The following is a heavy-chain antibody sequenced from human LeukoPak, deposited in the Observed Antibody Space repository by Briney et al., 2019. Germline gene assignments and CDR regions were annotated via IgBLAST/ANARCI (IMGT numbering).Heavy chain of an antibody. CDR3: AREAYYYDSSGYPIIHWYFDL. CDR2: ISSRGSTI. V-gene: IGHV3-48*03. Sequence: PGGSLRLSCAASVLTFSTYEMNWVRQAPGKGLEWVSYISSRGSTIYYADSVKGRFTISRDNAKNSLYLQMNSLRAEDTAVYYCAREAYYYDSSGYPIIHWYFDLWGRGTLVTVSS. D-gene: IGHD3-22*01. CDR1: VLTFSTYE. J-gene: IGHJ2*01.